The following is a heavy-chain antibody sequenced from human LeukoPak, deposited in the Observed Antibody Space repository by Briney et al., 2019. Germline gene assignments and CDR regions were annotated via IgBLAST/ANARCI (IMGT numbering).Heavy chain of an antibody. Sequence: GRSLRLSCAASGLTFSSYGMHWVRQAPGKGLEWVAVIWYDGSNKYYADSVKGRFTISRDNSKNTLYLQMNSLRAEDTAVYYCARVEGYSYGPVRYWGQGTLVTVSS. CDR1: GLTFSSYG. D-gene: IGHD5-18*01. CDR2: IWYDGSNK. J-gene: IGHJ4*02. V-gene: IGHV3-33*01. CDR3: ARVEGYSYGPVRY.